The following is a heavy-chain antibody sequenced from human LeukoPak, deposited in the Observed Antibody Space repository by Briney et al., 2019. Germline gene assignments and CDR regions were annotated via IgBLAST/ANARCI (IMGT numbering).Heavy chain of an antibody. J-gene: IGHJ4*02. Sequence: PGGSLRLSCAASGFTVSSNYMNWVRQAPGKGLQWVSVIYSGGTTDYADSVKGRFIISRDNSKNTAYLQMNSLRGEDTAMYHCARSSGGSHFDYWGQGTLVTVSS. CDR2: IYSGGTT. CDR3: ARSSGGSHFDY. CDR1: GFTVSSNY. V-gene: IGHV3-53*01. D-gene: IGHD1-26*01.